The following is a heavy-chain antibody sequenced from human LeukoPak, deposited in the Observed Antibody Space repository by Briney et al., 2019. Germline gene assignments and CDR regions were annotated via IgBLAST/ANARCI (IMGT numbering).Heavy chain of an antibody. D-gene: IGHD5-12*01. CDR2: YYHSGST. V-gene: IGHV4-38-2*02. J-gene: IGHJ4*02. CDR1: GYSISSGYY. CDR3: ARDRSGYGN. Sequence: SETLSLTCAVSGYSISSGYYWGWIRQPPGKGLEWIGSYYHSGSTYYKPSLKSQVTISVDTSKNEFSLKLSSVTAADTAVYYCARDRSGYGNWGQGTLVTVSS.